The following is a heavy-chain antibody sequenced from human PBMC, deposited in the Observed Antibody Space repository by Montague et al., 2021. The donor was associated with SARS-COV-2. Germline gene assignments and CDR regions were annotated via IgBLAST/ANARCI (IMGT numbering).Heavy chain of an antibody. Sequence: SLRLSFATSGFKFSDYIMHWVRQAPGKGLEWVAVIWHDGSNKFDAEAVRGRFTISRDISKNALYLDMNSLRVEDTAVYYCAKNMEAGSFLHWWGPLEYRGPGTLVTVSP. J-gene: IGHJ4*02. CDR1: GFKFSDYI. V-gene: IGHV3-33*03. D-gene: IGHD3-10*01. CDR2: IWHDGSNK. CDR3: AKNMEAGSFLHWWGPLEY.